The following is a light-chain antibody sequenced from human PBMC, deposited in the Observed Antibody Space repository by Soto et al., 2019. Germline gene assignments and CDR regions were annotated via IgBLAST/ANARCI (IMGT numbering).Light chain of an antibody. CDR1: QTIMSSY. V-gene: IGKV1-39*01. CDR2: GAS. Sequence: DIQMTQSPSSLSASVGDRVNITCRASQTIMSSYLNWYQQKPGKAPRLLIYGASTLRSGVPSRFSGSGSGTDFTLTISSLQPDDYVTYYCQQSDTARTFGQGTDVERK. CDR3: QQSDTART. J-gene: IGKJ1*01.